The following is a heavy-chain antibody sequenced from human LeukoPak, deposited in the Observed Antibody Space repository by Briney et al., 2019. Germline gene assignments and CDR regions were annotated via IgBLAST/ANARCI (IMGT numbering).Heavy chain of an antibody. D-gene: IGHD2-15*01. CDR1: GYSFTNYW. Sequence: GESLKISCKGSGYSFTNYWIGWVRQKPGRGLERMGIIYPGDSDTRYSPSFQGQVTISADKSISTAYLQWTSLKASDSAMYYCAIHDSDGLDMWGQGTMVTASS. CDR2: IYPGDSDT. V-gene: IGHV5-51*01. J-gene: IGHJ3*02. CDR3: AIHDSDGLDM.